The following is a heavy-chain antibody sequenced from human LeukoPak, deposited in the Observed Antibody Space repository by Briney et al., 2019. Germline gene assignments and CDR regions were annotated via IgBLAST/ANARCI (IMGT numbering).Heavy chain of an antibody. D-gene: IGHD2-15*01. CDR1: GYTFTSYG. CDR3: ARPSGLSEYCSGGSCYPFDY. CDR2: ISAYNGDT. J-gene: IGHJ4*02. V-gene: IGHV1-18*01. Sequence: EASVKVSCKASGYTFTSYGITWVRQAPGQGLEWVGCISAYNGDTNYEQKLQGRVTMTTATSTSTAYMELRSLRSDDTAVYYCARPSGLSEYCSGGSCYPFDYWGQGTLVTVSS.